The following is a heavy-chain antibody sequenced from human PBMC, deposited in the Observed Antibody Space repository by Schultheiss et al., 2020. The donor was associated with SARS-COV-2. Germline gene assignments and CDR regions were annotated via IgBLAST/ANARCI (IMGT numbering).Heavy chain of an antibody. V-gene: IGHV4-38-2*02. D-gene: IGHD2-2*01. CDR1: GYSFSSGHY. CDR2: FYHSGST. J-gene: IGHJ6*02. CDR3: ARDRGYQLYYYYGMDV. Sequence: SQTLSLTCAVSGYSFSSGHYWGWIRQPPGKGLEWIGSFYHSGSTYYNPSLKSRVTTSVDTSKNQFSLKLSSVTAADTAVYYCARDRGYQLYYYYGMDVWGQGTTVTSP.